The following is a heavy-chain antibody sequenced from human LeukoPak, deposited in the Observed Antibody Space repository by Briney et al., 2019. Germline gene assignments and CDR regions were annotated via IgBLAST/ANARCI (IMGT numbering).Heavy chain of an antibody. V-gene: IGHV3-48*03. CDR1: GFTFRNYE. D-gene: IGHD3-3*01. CDR2: ISNSGSTI. J-gene: IGHJ4*02. CDR3: ARESGYYLDY. Sequence: GGSLRFSCAASGFTFRNYEMNWVRQAPGKGLEWVSYISNSGSTIYYADSVRGRFTISRDNAKNSLYLQMNSLRAEDTAVYYCARESGYYLDYWGQGTLVAVSS.